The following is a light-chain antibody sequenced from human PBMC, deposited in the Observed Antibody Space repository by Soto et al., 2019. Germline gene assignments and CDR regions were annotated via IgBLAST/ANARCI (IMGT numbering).Light chain of an antibody. CDR1: QSISSY. J-gene: IGKJ1*01. V-gene: IGKV1-39*01. CDR2: AAS. Sequence: DIQMTQSPSSLSASVGDRVTTTCRASQSISSYLNWYQQKPGKAPKLLIYAASSLQSGVPSRFSGSGSGTDFTPTISSLQPEDFATYYCQQSYSTPQTFGQGTKVDIK. CDR3: QQSYSTPQT.